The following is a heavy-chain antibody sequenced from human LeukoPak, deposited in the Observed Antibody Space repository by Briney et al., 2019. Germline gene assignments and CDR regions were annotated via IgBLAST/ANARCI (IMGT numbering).Heavy chain of an antibody. J-gene: IGHJ4*02. Sequence: GGSLSLSCAASGFTFSNSAMTWVRQAPGKGLEWVSTITGSDDTTYYADSVKGRFTISRDYSRNTLHFQMNSLRVEDTAMYYCAKGPHVGSGYHPDYWGQGTLVTVSS. CDR1: GFTFSNSA. CDR2: ITGSDDTT. CDR3: AKGPHVGSGYHPDY. V-gene: IGHV3-23*01. D-gene: IGHD3-22*01.